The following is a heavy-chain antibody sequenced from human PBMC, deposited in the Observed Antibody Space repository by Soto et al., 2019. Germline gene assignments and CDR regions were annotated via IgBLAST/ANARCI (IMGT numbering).Heavy chain of an antibody. V-gene: IGHV4-34*01. CDR2: INHSGST. CDR1: GGSLSGYY. CDR3: ARGYCSSTSCYARGHYYGMDV. Sequence: SETLSLTCAVYGGSLSGYYWSWIRQPPGKGLEWIGEINHSGSTNYNPSLKSRVTISVDTSKNQFSLKLSSVTAADTAVYYCARGYCSSTSCYARGHYYGMDVWGQGTTVTVSS. J-gene: IGHJ6*02. D-gene: IGHD2-2*01.